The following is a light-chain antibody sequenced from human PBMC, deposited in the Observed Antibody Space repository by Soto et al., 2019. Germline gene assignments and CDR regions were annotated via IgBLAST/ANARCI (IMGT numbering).Light chain of an antibody. CDR3: QQCRNWPLT. CDR1: QTVYNN. CDR2: DAS. J-gene: IGKJ4*01. Sequence: EIVMTQSPATLSLSPGEGATLSCKASQTVYNNLAWYQQRTGHPPRLLIYDASTRATGISARISGSGYGTEFTLTISSLQSEDFAVYFCQQCRNWPLTFGGGTKVEIK. V-gene: IGKV3-15*01.